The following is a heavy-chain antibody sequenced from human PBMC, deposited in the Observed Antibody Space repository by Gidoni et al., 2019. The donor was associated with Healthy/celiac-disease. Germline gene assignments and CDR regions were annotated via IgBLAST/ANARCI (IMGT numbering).Heavy chain of an antibody. CDR3: ARDRQWLVVGYFQH. CDR1: GFTFSSYS. J-gene: IGHJ1*01. Sequence: EVQLVESGGGLVKPGGSLRLSCAAPGFTFSSYSMNWVRQAPGKGLEWVSSISSSSSYIYYADSVKGRFTISRDNAKNSLYLQMNSLRAEDTAVYYCARDRQWLVVGYFQHWGQGTLVTVSS. D-gene: IGHD6-19*01. V-gene: IGHV3-21*01. CDR2: ISSSSSYI.